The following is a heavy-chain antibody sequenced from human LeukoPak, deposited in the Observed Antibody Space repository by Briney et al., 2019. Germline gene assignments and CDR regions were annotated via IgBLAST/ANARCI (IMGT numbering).Heavy chain of an antibody. D-gene: IGHD5-24*01. CDR3: ARVVWMAGSVGFDY. CDR1: GGSISSGGYY. V-gene: IGHV4-31*03. J-gene: IGHJ4*02. Sequence: PSQTLSLTCTVSGGSISSGGYYWSWIRQHPGKGLEWIGYIYYSGSTNYNPSLKSRVTISVDTSKNQFSLKLSSVTAADTAVYYCARVVWMAGSVGFDYWGQGTLVTVSS. CDR2: IYYSGST.